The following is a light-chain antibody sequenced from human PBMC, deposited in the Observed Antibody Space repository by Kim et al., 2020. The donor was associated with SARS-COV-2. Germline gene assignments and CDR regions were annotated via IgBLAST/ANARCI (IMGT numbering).Light chain of an antibody. CDR2: GAS. V-gene: IGKV3-15*01. J-gene: IGKJ1*01. CDR1: QSVDSH. CDR3: QQYGDWPWT. Sequence: VAPGERATPSCRASQSVDSHVAWYQQKPGQTPKVLIYGASTRATGIPARFTGSRSGTEFTLTISSLQSEDFAIYHCQQYGDWPWTFGQGTKVDIK.